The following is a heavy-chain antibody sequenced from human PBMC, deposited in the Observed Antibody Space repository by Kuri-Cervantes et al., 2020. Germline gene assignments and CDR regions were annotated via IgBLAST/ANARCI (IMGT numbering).Heavy chain of an antibody. V-gene: IGHV4-34*01. Sequence: GSLRLSCAVYGGSFSGYYWSWIRQPPGKGLEWIGEINHSGSTNYNPSLKSRVTISVDTSKNQFSLKLSSVTAANTAVYYCARDFGTAETANDALEIWGQGTMVTVSS. CDR2: INHSGST. CDR3: ARDFGTAETANDALEI. J-gene: IGHJ3*02. D-gene: IGHD5-18*01. CDR1: GGSFSGYY.